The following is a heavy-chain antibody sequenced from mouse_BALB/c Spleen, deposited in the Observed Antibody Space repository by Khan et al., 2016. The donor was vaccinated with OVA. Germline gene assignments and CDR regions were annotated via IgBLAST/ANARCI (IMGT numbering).Heavy chain of an antibody. D-gene: IGHD2-10*01. Sequence: EVELVESGGGLVKPGGSLKLSCAASGFTFSTYAMSWVRQTPAKRLEWVATISSDGDYTYYPHNVTGRFTISRDNSKNTLYLQMSSLRSEDTAMYYCARSSYGNFAYWGQGTLVTVSA. CDR1: GFTFSTYA. CDR3: ARSSYGNFAY. V-gene: IGHV5-9-3*01. CDR2: ISSDGDYT. J-gene: IGHJ3*01.